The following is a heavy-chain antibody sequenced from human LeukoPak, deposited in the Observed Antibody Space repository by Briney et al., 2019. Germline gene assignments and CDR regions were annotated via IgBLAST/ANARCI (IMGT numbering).Heavy chain of an antibody. J-gene: IGHJ6*03. V-gene: IGHV4-39*07. CDR2: IYYSGST. CDR1: GGSISSSSYY. Sequence: SETLSLTCTVSGGSISSSSYYWGWIRQPPGKGLEWIGSIYYSGSTYYNPSLKSRVTISVDTSKNQFSLKLSSVTAADTAVYYCARDEIGYYYYMDVWGKGTTVTVSS. CDR3: ARDEIGYYYYMDV. D-gene: IGHD2-21*01.